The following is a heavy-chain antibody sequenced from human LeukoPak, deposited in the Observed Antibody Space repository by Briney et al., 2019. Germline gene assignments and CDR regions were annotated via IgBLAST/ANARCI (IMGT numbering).Heavy chain of an antibody. D-gene: IGHD3-22*01. CDR1: GYRFTTDY. CDR2: IYPDDSET. Sequence: GESLKISCKASGYRFTTDYIGWVRQMPGKGLEWMGIIYPDDSETNYSPSFQGQVSMSVDKSITTAYLQWSSLKASDTAIYYCARQAYGSHFDAFDIWGQGTMVTDSS. J-gene: IGHJ3*02. CDR3: ARQAYGSHFDAFDI. V-gene: IGHV5-51*01.